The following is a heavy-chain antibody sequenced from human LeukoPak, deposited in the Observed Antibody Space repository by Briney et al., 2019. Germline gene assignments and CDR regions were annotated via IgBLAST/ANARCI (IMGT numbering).Heavy chain of an antibody. CDR2: FDPEDGET. D-gene: IGHD3-10*01. CDR1: GGTFSSYA. Sequence: ASVKVSCKASGGTFSSYAISWVRQAPGQGLEWMGGFDPEDGETIYAQKFQGRVTMTEDTSTDTAYMELSSLRSEDTAVYYCATPARITMVRGVIIEHRAFDIWGQGTMVTVSS. V-gene: IGHV1-24*01. CDR3: ATPARITMVRGVIIEHRAFDI. J-gene: IGHJ3*02.